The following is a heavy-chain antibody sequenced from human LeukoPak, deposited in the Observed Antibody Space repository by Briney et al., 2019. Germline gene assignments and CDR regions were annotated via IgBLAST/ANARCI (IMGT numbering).Heavy chain of an antibody. CDR3: ASRGDPRSSGYYHATNYYGMDV. D-gene: IGHD3-22*01. J-gene: IGHJ6*02. CDR1: GGSFSGYY. CDR2: INHSGST. V-gene: IGHV4-34*01. Sequence: SETLSLTCAVYGGSFSGYYWSWIRQPPGKGLEWIGEINHSGSTNYNPSLKSRVTISLDTSKNQFSLKLRSVTAADTAVYYCASRGDPRSSGYYHATNYYGMDVWGQGTTVTVSS.